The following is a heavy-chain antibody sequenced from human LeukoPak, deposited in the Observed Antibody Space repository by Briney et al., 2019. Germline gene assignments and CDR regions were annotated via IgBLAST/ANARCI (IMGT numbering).Heavy chain of an antibody. CDR3: AKDNPIVVVPAARRWFDP. V-gene: IGHV3-23*01. D-gene: IGHD2-2*01. Sequence: GGSLRLSCAASGFTFSSYAMSWVRQAPGKGLEWVSAISGSGGSTYYADSVKGRFTISRDNSKNTLYLQMNSLRAEDTAVYYCAKDNPIVVVPAARRWFDPWGQGTLVTVSS. J-gene: IGHJ5*02. CDR2: ISGSGGST. CDR1: GFTFSSYA.